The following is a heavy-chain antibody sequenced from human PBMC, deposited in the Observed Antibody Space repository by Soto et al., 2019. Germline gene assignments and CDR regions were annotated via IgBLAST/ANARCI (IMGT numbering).Heavy chain of an antibody. CDR3: AKAGGNWNAQYYGMDG. CDR1: GFTFSSYA. V-gene: IGHV3-23*01. Sequence: EVQLLESGGGLVQPGGSLRLSCAASGFTFSSYAMSWVRQAPGKGLEWVSSITSSGSSTFYADSVKGRFTISRDNSENTLYLQMNSLRAEDTGVYFCAKAGGNWNAQYYGMDGWGPGTTVTVSS. CDR2: ITSSGSST. J-gene: IGHJ6*02. D-gene: IGHD1-20*01.